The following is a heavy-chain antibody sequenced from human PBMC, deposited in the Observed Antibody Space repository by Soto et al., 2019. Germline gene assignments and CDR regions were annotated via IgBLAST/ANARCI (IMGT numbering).Heavy chain of an antibody. CDR2: IYYSGST. CDR3: ARHVLNCSGGSCYPPPFKFDY. J-gene: IGHJ4*02. CDR1: GGSISSSSYY. D-gene: IGHD2-15*01. Sequence: QLQLQESGPGLVKPSETLSLTCTVSGGSISSSSYYWGWIRQPPGKGLEWIGSIYYSGSTYYNPSLKSRVTISVDTSKNHFSLKLSSVTAADTAVYYCARHVLNCSGGSCYPPPFKFDYWGQGTLVTVSS. V-gene: IGHV4-39*01.